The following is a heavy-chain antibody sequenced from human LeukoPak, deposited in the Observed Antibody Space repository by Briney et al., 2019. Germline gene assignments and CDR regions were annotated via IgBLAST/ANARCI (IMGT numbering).Heavy chain of an antibody. J-gene: IGHJ4*02. CDR1: GFTFSEYY. CDR2: TRNKANSHTT. Sequence: GGSLRLSCAASGFTFSEYYMAWVRQAPGKGLEWVACTRNKANSHTTEYAASVKGRFTISRDDSKNSLYLQMNCLKTEDTAVYYCTSCAYDYRFFENWGQGTLVTVSS. CDR3: TSCAYDYRFFEN. D-gene: IGHD5-12*01. V-gene: IGHV3-72*01.